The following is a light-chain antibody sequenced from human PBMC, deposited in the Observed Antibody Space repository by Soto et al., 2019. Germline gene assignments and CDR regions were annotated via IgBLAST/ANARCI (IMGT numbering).Light chain of an antibody. CDR3: QSFDDSLSALV. CDR1: NSNIGANA. V-gene: IGLV1-44*01. Sequence: QSVLTQPPSASGTPGQRVTISCSGSNSNIGANAVSWYQQLPGTAPKLLIYSNNRRPSGVPDRFSGSKSGTSASLAISGLQSEDEADYYCQSFDDSLSALVFGPGTKVTVL. CDR2: SNN. J-gene: IGLJ1*01.